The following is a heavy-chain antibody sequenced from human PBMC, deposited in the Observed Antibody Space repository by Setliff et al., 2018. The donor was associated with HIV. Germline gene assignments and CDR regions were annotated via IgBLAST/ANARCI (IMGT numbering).Heavy chain of an antibody. CDR1: GFTFSSYS. CDR2: ISSSSSYI. J-gene: IGHJ4*02. CDR3: AKDRPHMASALNY. V-gene: IGHV3-21*01. D-gene: IGHD2-21*01. Sequence: GGSLRLSCAASGFTFSSYSMNWVRQAPGKGLEWVSSISSSSSYIYYADSVKGRFTISRDNAKNSLYLEMDSLRADDTAIYYCAKDRPHMASALNYWGQGTLVTVSS.